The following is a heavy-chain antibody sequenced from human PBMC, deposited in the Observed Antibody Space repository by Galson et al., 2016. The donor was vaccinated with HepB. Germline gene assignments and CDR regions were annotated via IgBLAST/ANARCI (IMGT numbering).Heavy chain of an antibody. CDR1: GYSFRSYW. D-gene: IGHD5-24*01. V-gene: IGHV5-51*01. Sequence: QSGAAVKKPGESLWIPCAASGYSFRSYWSGRVRQMPGIGLTQMGLTQPGASYPRDGTSLGTRVTFTAARCIRTAYLQWSSLKAADTAMYYWARLGGRDGYRAIFGAFDIWGQGTMVTVSS. CDR3: ARLGGRDGYRAIFGAFDI. J-gene: IGHJ3*02. CDR2: TQPGASYP.